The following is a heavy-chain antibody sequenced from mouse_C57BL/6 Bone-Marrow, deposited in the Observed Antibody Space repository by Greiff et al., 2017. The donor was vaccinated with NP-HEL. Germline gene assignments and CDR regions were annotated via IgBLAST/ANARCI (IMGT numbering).Heavy chain of an antibody. J-gene: IGHJ2*01. D-gene: IGHD2-14*01. V-gene: IGHV5-6*01. Sequence: EVQLKESGGDLVKPGGSLKLSCAASGFTFSSYGMSWVRQTPDKRLEWVATISSGGSYTYSPDSVKGRFTISRDNAKNTLYLQMSSLKSEDTAMYYCARRGIPYFDYWGQGTTLTVSS. CDR1: GFTFSSYG. CDR2: ISSGGSYT. CDR3: ARRGIPYFDY.